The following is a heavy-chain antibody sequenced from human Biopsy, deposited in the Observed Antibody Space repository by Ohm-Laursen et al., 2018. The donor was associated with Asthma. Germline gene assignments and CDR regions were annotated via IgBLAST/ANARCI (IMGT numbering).Heavy chain of an antibody. Sequence: ASVKVSCKISGYSLTDLSMHWVRQAPGQGLEWMGGHDHEEGGTVNARRLHGRVTMTEDTSTDTAYMELSSLSSDDTAVYYCASDFPKDYVRYNFQFWGQGTLVTVSS. CDR2: HDHEEGGT. J-gene: IGHJ4*02. CDR1: GYSLTDLS. V-gene: IGHV1-24*01. CDR3: ASDFPKDYVRYNFQF. D-gene: IGHD4-17*01.